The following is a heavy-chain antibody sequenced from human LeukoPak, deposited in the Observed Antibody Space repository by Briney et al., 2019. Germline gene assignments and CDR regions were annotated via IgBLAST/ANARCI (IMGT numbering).Heavy chain of an antibody. CDR3: ARDEPRGVYYYYMDV. D-gene: IGHD1-14*01. CDR1: GGTFSSYA. J-gene: IGHJ6*03. V-gene: IGHV1-69*05. CDR2: IIPIFGTA. Sequence: ASVKVSCKASGGTFSSYAISWVRQAPGQGLEWMGGIIPIFGTANYAQKFQGRVTITTDESTSTAYMELSSLRSEDTAVYYCARDEPRGVYYYYMDVWGKGTTVAVSS.